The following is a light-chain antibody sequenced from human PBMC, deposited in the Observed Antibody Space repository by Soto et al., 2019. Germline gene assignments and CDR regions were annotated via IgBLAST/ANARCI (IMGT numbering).Light chain of an antibody. CDR2: WAS. CDR1: QSVLYSSSNRDY. J-gene: IGKJ1*01. V-gene: IGKV4-1*01. Sequence: DIVMTQSPDSLAVSLGERATINGKSSQSVLYSSSNRDYLSWYQQKPGQPPKLLIYWASTTESGVPDRFTGSGSVTDSTPTISSLQAEDVAVYYCHQYYSIPWTFGQGTKVHIK. CDR3: HQYYSIPWT.